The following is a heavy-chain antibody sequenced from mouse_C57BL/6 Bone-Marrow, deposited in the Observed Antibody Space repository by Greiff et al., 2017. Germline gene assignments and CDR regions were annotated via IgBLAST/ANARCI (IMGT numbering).Heavy chain of an antibody. CDR2: IYPRDGST. CDR3: ARKWLLNYYAMDY. J-gene: IGHJ4*01. Sequence: VQLQQSDAELVKPGASVKISCKVSGYTFTDHTIHWMKQRPEQGLEWIGYIYPRDGSTKYNKKFKGKATLTADKSSSTAYMQLNSLTSEDSAVYFCARKWLLNYYAMDYWGQGTSVTVSS. D-gene: IGHD2-3*01. CDR1: GYTFTDHT. V-gene: IGHV1-78*01.